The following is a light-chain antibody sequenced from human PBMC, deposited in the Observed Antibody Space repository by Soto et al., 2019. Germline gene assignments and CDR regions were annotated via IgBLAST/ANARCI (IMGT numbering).Light chain of an antibody. V-gene: IGKV3-11*01. CDR3: QQRSNWPRT. J-gene: IGKJ2*01. CDR2: DAS. CDR1: QSVSSY. Sequence: EIVLTQSPATLSLSPGDRATLSCRASQSVSSYLAWYQQKPGQAPRLLIYDASNRATGIPARFSGSGSGTEFTLTISSLEPEDFAVYYCQQRSNWPRTFGQGTKLEIK.